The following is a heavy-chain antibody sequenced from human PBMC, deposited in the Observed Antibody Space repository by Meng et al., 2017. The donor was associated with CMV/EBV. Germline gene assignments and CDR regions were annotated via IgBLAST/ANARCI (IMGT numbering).Heavy chain of an antibody. CDR2: IFSNDEK. V-gene: IGHV2-26*01. D-gene: IGHD6-13*01. J-gene: IGHJ6*02. Sequence: SGPTLVKPTETFTLTCTVSGFSLSNARMGVSWIRQPPGKALEWLAHIFSNDEKSYSTSLKSRLTISKDTSKSQVVLTMTNMDPVDTATYYCALIAAAGTKGSTNYYYYYGMDVWGQGTTVTVSS. CDR3: ALIAAAGTKGSTNYYYYYGMDV. CDR1: GFSLSNARMG.